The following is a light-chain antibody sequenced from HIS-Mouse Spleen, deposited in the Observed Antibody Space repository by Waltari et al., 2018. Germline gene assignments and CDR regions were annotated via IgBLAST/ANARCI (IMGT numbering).Light chain of an antibody. Sequence: QSALTQPASVSGSPGQSITISCTGTSSHVGSSNLVPWYQQHPGKAPKLMIYEGSKRPSGVSNRFSGSKSGNTASLTISGLQAEDEADYYCCSYAGSSTFGVFGGGTKLTVL. V-gene: IGLV2-23*03. CDR1: SSHVGSSNL. CDR3: CSYAGSSTFGV. J-gene: IGLJ3*02. CDR2: EGS.